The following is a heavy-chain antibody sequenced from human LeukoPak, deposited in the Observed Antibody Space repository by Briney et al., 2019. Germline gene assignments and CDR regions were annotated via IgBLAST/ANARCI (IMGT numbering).Heavy chain of an antibody. J-gene: IGHJ4*02. D-gene: IGHD6-13*01. V-gene: IGHV4-4*02. Sequence: IPSETLSLTCAVSGASISSSNWWNWVRQPPGKGLEWIGEIYHSGSTNYNPSLKSRVTISVDRSKNQFSLELSSVTAADAAVYYCARGVAADYFFDYWGQGTLVTVSS. CDR1: GASISSSNW. CDR2: IYHSGST. CDR3: ARGVAADYFFDY.